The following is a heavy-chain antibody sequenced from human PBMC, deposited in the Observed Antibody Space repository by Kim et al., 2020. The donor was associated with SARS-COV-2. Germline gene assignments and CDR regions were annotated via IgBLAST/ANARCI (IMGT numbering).Heavy chain of an antibody. CDR3: ANARTEGGDY. Sequence: YRYDADAGKSRFTISRDNAKNSLYLQKDRLRAEDTDVYYCANARTEGGDYWGQGTLVTVSS. CDR2: YR. J-gene: IGHJ4*02. V-gene: IGHV3-21*01. D-gene: IGHD1-1*01.